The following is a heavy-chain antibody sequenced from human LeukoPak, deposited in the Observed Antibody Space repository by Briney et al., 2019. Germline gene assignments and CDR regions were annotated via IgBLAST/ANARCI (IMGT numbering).Heavy chain of an antibody. CDR1: GGSVSSGSYF. Sequence: PSETLSLTCTVSGGSVSSGSYFWSWIRQPPGKGLEWIGYIYYSGRINYNPSLKSRVTFSVDTSKNQFSLKLSSVTAADTAVYYCARDTGDFFDYWGQGTQVTVSS. J-gene: IGHJ4*02. CDR2: IYYSGRI. V-gene: IGHV4-61*01. CDR3: ARDTGDFFDY. D-gene: IGHD2-21*01.